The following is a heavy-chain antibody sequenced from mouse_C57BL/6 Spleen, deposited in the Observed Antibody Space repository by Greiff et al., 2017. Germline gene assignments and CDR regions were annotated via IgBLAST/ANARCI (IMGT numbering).Heavy chain of an antibody. Sequence: EVQLQQSGPELVKPGASVKMSCKASGYTFTDYNMHWVKQSHGKSLEWIGYINPNNGGTSYNQKFKGKATLTVNKSSSTAYMELRSLTSEDSAVYYCSFTAVVAYYYAMDYWGQGTSVTVSS. CDR1: GYTFTDYN. J-gene: IGHJ4*01. CDR3: SFTAVVAYYYAMDY. CDR2: INPNNGGT. V-gene: IGHV1-22*01. D-gene: IGHD1-1*01.